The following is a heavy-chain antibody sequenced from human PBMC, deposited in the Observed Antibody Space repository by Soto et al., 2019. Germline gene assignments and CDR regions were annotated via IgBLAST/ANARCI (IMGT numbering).Heavy chain of an antibody. D-gene: IGHD3-10*01. CDR2: VNPIARMS. CDR1: GDTFNFYS. V-gene: IGHV1-69*02. CDR3: ASSYGSGYRAFDY. Sequence: QVQLVQSGAEVKRPGSSVKVSCKASGDTFNFYSINWVRQAPGLGLEWMGGVNPIARMSNSAQKCLGRVTMTADKSTSTAYMELSSLRSEDTAIYYCASSYGSGYRAFDYWGQGALVTVSS. J-gene: IGHJ4*02.